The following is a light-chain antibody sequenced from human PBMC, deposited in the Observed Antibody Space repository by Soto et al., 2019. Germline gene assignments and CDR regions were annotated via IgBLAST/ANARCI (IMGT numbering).Light chain of an antibody. Sequence: IIMTQSPATLSVSPGERATLSCRASQSVNSNLAWYQQTPGQTPRLLIYGASTRATGIPARFSGSGSGTEFTLTISSLQSEDFAIYYCQQYDYWQLTFGQGTRLEIK. V-gene: IGKV3D-15*01. CDR2: GAS. CDR1: QSVNSN. J-gene: IGKJ5*01. CDR3: QQYDYWQLT.